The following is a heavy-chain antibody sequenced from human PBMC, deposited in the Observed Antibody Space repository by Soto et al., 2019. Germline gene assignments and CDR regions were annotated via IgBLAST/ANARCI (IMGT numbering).Heavy chain of an antibody. CDR3: ARGLSSYAFDI. J-gene: IGHJ3*02. CDR1: GGSFSGYY. Sequence: QVQLQQWGAGLLKPSETLSLTCAVYGGSFSGYYWSWIRQPPGKGLEWIGEINHSGSTNYNPSLMSRVTISVDTSKNQFSLKLSSVTAADTAVYYGARGLSSYAFDIWGQGTMVTVSS. D-gene: IGHD6-6*01. V-gene: IGHV4-34*01. CDR2: INHSGST.